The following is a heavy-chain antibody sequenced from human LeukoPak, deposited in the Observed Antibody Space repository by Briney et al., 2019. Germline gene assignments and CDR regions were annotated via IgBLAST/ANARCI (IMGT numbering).Heavy chain of an antibody. J-gene: IGHJ4*02. CDR2: ISSSSSTI. Sequence: LSGGSLRLSCAASGFTFSSYGMTWVRQAPGKGLEWVSYISSSSSTIYYADSVKGRFTISRDNSKSTLYIQMNSLRAEDTAVYYCARRAGAYSHPYDYWGQGTLVTVSS. V-gene: IGHV3-48*01. CDR1: GFTFSSYG. CDR3: ARRAGAYSHPYDY. D-gene: IGHD4/OR15-4a*01.